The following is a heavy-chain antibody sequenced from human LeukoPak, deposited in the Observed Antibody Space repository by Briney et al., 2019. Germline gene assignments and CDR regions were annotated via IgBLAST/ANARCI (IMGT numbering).Heavy chain of an antibody. Sequence: SETLSLTCTVSGGSISSYYWSWIRQPAGKGLEWIGRIYTSGSTNYNPSLKSRVTMSVDTSKNQFSLKLSSVTAADTAVYYCARAQEEQWLVHWFDPWGQGTLVTVSS. CDR3: ARAQEEQWLVHWFDP. CDR1: GGSISSYY. D-gene: IGHD6-19*01. J-gene: IGHJ5*02. CDR2: IYTSGST. V-gene: IGHV4-4*07.